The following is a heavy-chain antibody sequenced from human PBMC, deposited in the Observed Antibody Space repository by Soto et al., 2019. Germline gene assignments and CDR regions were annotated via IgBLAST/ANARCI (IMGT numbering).Heavy chain of an antibody. D-gene: IGHD4-17*01. V-gene: IGHV1-18*01. J-gene: IGHJ6*02. CDR3: ARATVTTQYYYYGMDV. CDR2: ISAYNGNT. Sequence: ASVKVSCKASGYTFTSYGISWVRQAPGQGLEWMGWISAYNGNTNYAQKLQGRVTMTTDTSTSTAYMELRSLRSDDTAVYYCARATVTTQYYYYGMDVWGQGTTVTVSS. CDR1: GYTFTSYG.